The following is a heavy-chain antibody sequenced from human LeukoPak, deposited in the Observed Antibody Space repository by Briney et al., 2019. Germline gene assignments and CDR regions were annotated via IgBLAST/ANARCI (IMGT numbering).Heavy chain of an antibody. D-gene: IGHD3-22*01. V-gene: IGHV3-23*01. Sequence: GGSLRLSCAASGFTFSSYGITWVGQTPGKGLEWVSGISGSGSNTYFADSVKGRFTISRDNSKSTVNLQMNRLRDEDTGGYYCAKQIHDSTGYYAYFEYWGQGTLVTVSS. CDR2: ISGSGSNT. CDR1: GFTFSSYG. J-gene: IGHJ4*02. CDR3: AKQIHDSTGYYAYFEY.